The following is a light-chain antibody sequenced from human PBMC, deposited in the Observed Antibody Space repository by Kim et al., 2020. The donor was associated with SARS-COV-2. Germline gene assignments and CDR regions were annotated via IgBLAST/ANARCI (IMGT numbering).Light chain of an antibody. CDR1: QSVSRS. V-gene: IGKV3-11*01. CDR2: EAF. Sequence: EIVLTQSPATLSLSPGETATLSCRASQSVSRSLAWYQQKPGQAPRLLIYEAFYRATGIPARFSGSASETDFTLTINSLEPEDVAVYFCQRRTIFGGGTKVDIK. CDR3: QRRTI. J-gene: IGKJ4*01.